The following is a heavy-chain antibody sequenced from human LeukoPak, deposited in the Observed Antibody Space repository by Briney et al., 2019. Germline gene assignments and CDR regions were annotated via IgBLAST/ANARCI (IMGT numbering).Heavy chain of an antibody. CDR3: ARGNYPSSFDS. Sequence: QTGGSLRLSCAASGFPLRNYWMHWVRQPPGKGLVWVSHINGDGSNTGYADSVKGRFTISRDNAKNTLYLQINSLRAEDTAVYYCARGNYPSSFDSWGQGTLVTVSS. V-gene: IGHV3-74*01. D-gene: IGHD5-24*01. CDR2: INGDGSNT. CDR1: GFPLRNYW. J-gene: IGHJ4*02.